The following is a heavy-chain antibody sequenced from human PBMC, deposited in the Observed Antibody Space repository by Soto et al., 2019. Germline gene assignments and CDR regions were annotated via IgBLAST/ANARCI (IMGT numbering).Heavy chain of an antibody. Sequence: PSETLSLTCTVSGGSINTAEDNWTWIRQPPGKGLEYIGYITYSGNTFYKSSLKSRIKISVDTSKNQFSLRLTSVTAADTVVYYCARELGKYDRYYFDYWGQGTLVTVSS. CDR3: ARELGKYDRYYFDY. CDR1: GGSINTAEDN. CDR2: ITYSGNT. J-gene: IGHJ4*02. D-gene: IGHD7-27*01. V-gene: IGHV4-30-4*01.